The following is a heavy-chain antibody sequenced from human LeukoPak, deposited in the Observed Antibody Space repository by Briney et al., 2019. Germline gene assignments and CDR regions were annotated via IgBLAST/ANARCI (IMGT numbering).Heavy chain of an antibody. J-gene: IGHJ3*01. CDR3: ARGSTTVVPAFDL. CDR1: GGSLSTYY. D-gene: IGHD4-23*01. CDR2: IYYTVST. Sequence: PSETLSLTCTVSGGSLSTYYWSWIRQPPGKGLEWIACIYYTVSTNYNPSLKSRGTMSVDTSKNQFSLRLTSVTAADTAVYYCARGSTTVVPAFDLWGQGTVVTVSS. V-gene: IGHV4-59*12.